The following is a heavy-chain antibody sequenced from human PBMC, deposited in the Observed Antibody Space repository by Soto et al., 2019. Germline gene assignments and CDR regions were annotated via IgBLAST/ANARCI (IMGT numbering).Heavy chain of an antibody. CDR2: ISWKTGSI. CDR1: GFTFSDYT. J-gene: IGHJ4*02. V-gene: IGHV3-9*01. Sequence: GGSLRLSCAASGFTFSDYTMHWGRQGPGPGLEWVSGISWKTGSIGYADSVKGRFTISRDNAKNSLYLQMNSLTAEDTALYYCAKDRPRHYSSAWTFDYWGQGTLVTVSS. CDR3: AKDRPRHYSSAWTFDY. D-gene: IGHD6-19*01.